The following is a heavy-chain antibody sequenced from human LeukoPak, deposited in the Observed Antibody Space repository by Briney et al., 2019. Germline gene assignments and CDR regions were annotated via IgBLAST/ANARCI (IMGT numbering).Heavy chain of an antibody. CDR3: ARRCSGGCPKSDYYYGMDV. J-gene: IGHJ6*02. D-gene: IGHD2-15*01. V-gene: IGHV1-18*04. CDR1: GYTFISYG. CDR2: ISANNGNT. Sequence: ASVKVSCKASGYTFISYGISWVRQAPGQGLEWMGWISANNGNTKYAQKLQGRVTMTTDTSTSTAYMELRSLRSDGTAVYYCARRCSGGCPKSDYYYGMDVWGQGTTVTVSS.